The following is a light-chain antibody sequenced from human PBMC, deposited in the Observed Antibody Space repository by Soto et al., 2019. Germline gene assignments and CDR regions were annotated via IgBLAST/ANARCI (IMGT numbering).Light chain of an antibody. J-gene: IGKJ1*01. CDR2: SAS. CDR3: QQYNNWPPRT. Sequence: EIVMTQSPAVLSVSPGQRATLSSRASQSISSNLDWYQQKPGQAPRLLIYSASTRATGIPARFSGSGSGTEFTLTISSLQSEDFAVYYCQQYNNWPPRTFGQGTKVDNK. V-gene: IGKV3-15*01. CDR1: QSISSN.